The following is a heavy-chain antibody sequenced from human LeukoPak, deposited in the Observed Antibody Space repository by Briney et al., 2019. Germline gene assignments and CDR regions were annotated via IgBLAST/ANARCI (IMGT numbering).Heavy chain of an antibody. CDR1: GYSISSGYY. V-gene: IGHV4-38-2*02. J-gene: IGHJ4*02. D-gene: IGHD2-15*01. CDR3: ARVWSRGIVVVVAAAFDY. Sequence: SETLSLTCTVSGYSISSGYYWGWIRQPPGKGLEWIGSIYHSGSTYYNPSLKSRVTISVDTSKNQFSLKLSSVTAADTAVYYCARVWSRGIVVVVAAAFDYWGQRTLVTVSS. CDR2: IYHSGST.